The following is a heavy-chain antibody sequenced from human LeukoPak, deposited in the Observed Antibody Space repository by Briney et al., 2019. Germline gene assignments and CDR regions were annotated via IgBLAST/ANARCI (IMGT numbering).Heavy chain of an antibody. V-gene: IGHV4-59*08. CDR2: IYYSGST. CDR3: ARQEAYYDFWSGYYRHKLNWFDP. J-gene: IGHJ5*02. CDR1: GGSISSYY. D-gene: IGHD3-3*01. Sequence: SETLSLTCTVSGGSISSYYWSWIRQPPGKGLEWIGYIYYSGSTNYNPSLKSRVTISVDTSKNQFSLKLSPVTAADTAVYYCARQEAYYDFWSGYYRHKLNWFDPWGQGTLVTVSS.